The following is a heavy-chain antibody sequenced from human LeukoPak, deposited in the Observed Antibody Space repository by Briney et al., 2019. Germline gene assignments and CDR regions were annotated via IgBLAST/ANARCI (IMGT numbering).Heavy chain of an antibody. V-gene: IGHV4-59*01. CDR2: IYYSGST. D-gene: IGHD6-13*01. CDR1: GGSISSYY. J-gene: IGHJ5*02. Sequence: SETLSLTCTVSGGSISSYYWSWIRQSPGKGLEWIGYIYYSGSTNYNPSLKSRVTISVDTSKNQFSLKLSSVTAADTAVYYCARDREAAAGNGWFDPWGQGTLVTVSS. CDR3: ARDREAAAGNGWFDP.